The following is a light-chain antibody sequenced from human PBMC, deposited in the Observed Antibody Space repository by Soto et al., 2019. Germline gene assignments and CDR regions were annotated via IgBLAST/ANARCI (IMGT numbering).Light chain of an antibody. Sequence: QSVLTQPPSVSGAPGQRVTISCTGSSSNIGAGYDVHWYQQLPGPAPQLLIYGNSKRPSGVPDRFSGSKSGTSASLAITGLQAEDEADYYCQSYASSLSVVFGGGTKLTVL. CDR3: QSYASSLSVV. CDR1: SSNIGAGYD. V-gene: IGLV1-40*01. CDR2: GNS. J-gene: IGLJ2*01.